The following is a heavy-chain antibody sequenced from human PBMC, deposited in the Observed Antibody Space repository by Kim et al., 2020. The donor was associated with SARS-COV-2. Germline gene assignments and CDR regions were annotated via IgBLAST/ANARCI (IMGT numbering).Heavy chain of an antibody. CDR1: GGSISSGGYY. V-gene: IGHV4-31*03. J-gene: IGHJ6*02. Sequence: SETLSLTCTVSGGSISSGGYYWSWIRQHPGKGLEWIGYIYYSGSTYYNPSLKSRVTISVDTSKNQFSLKLSSVTAADTAVYYCARDFMAPGGGATGGDYYYYGMDVWGQGTTVTVSS. D-gene: IGHD2-8*02. CDR3: ARDFMAPGGGATGGDYYYYGMDV. CDR2: IYYSGST.